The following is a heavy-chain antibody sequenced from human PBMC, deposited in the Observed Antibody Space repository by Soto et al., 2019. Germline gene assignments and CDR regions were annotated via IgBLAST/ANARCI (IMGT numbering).Heavy chain of an antibody. V-gene: IGHV1-69*12. Sequence: QVQLVQSGAEVKEPGSSVNVSCKTSGGTFGNTAVTWVRQVPGQGLEWIGGIVPLFGTANYAQKFRGRVMITADGSPSTADMDLSSLRSDDTAIYYCARDGDPGYSFWSGPLGGGRFDPWGQGTLVTVSS. CDR1: GGTFGNTA. CDR2: IVPLFGTA. J-gene: IGHJ5*02. CDR3: ARDGDPGYSFWSGPLGGGRFDP. D-gene: IGHD3-3*01.